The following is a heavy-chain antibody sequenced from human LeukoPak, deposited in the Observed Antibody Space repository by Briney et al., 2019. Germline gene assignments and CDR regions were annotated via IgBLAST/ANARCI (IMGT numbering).Heavy chain of an antibody. J-gene: IGHJ3*02. D-gene: IGHD6-19*01. CDR1: GFTVSSNY. Sequence: GGSLRLSCAASGFTVSSNYMSWVRQAPGKGLEWVSVIYSGGSTYYADSVKGRVTISRDNSKNTLYLQMNSLRAEDTAVYYCARXIAVAGLDAFDIWGQGTMVTVSS. CDR2: IYSGGST. V-gene: IGHV3-66*01. CDR3: ARXIAVAGLDAFDI.